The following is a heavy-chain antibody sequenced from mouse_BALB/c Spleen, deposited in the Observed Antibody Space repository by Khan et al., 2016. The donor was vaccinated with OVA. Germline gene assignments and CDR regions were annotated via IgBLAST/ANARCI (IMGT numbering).Heavy chain of an antibody. J-gene: IGHJ2*01. CDR3: ASTILYYYSSNFEGYYFDY. Sequence: VQLKESGPGLVKPSQSLSLTCTVTGYSITSDYAWNWIRQFPGNKLEWMGYISYSGDTAYNPSPKSRISIIRDTSKNQFFLQLNSVTTEDTATYYCASTILYYYSSNFEGYYFDYWGQGTTLAVSS. D-gene: IGHD1-1*01. CDR1: GYSITSDYA. CDR2: ISYSGDT. V-gene: IGHV3-2*02.